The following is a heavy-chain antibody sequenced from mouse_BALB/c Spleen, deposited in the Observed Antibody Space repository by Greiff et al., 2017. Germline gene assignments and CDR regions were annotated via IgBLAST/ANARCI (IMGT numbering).Heavy chain of an antibody. Sequence: QVQLQQSGAELMKPGASVKISCKATGYTFSSYWIEWVKQRPGHGLEWIGEILPGSGSTNYNEKFKGKATFTADTSSNTAYMQLSSLTSEDSAVYYCASALLRSFCAYWGQGTLVTVSA. CDR2: ILPGSGST. CDR3: ASALLRSFCAY. J-gene: IGHJ3*01. CDR1: GYTFSSYW. D-gene: IGHD1-1*01. V-gene: IGHV1-9*01.